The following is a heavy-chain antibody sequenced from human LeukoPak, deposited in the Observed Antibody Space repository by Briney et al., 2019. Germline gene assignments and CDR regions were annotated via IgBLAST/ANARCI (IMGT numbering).Heavy chain of an antibody. CDR3: ARLPKSSWVYHFDF. CDR2: VNYSVTT. D-gene: IGHD6-13*01. V-gene: IGHV4-39*01. Sequence: KPSETLSLTCTVSGDSISTNGYYWGWIRQPPGKGLEWIGSVNYSVTTYYNPSLKSRVAVSADTSRNEISLHLSSVTDADAAVYYCARLPKSSWVYHFDFWGQGTLVTVSP. CDR1: GDSISTNGYY. J-gene: IGHJ4*02.